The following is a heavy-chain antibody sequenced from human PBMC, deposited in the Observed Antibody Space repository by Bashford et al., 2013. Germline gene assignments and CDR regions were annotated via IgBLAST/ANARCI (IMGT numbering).Heavy chain of an antibody. V-gene: IGHV1-69*01. D-gene: IGHD5-12*01. Sequence: ANYAQKFQGRVTITADESTSTAYMELSSLRSEDTAVYYCARETSQSGYEGRYLGYWGQGTLVTVSS. J-gene: IGHJ4*02. CDR3: ARETSQSGYEGRYLGY. CDR2: A.